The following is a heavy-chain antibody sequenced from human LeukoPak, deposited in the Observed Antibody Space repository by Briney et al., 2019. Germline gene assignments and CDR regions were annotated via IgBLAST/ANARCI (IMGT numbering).Heavy chain of an antibody. CDR3: ARGGSGWFQDYFDY. Sequence: PSETLSLTCAVSGGSISSSNWWSWVRQPPGKGLEWIGEIYHSGSTNYNPSLKSRVTISVDKSKNQFSLKLSSVTAADTAVYYCARGGSGWFQDYFDYWGQGTLVTVSS. V-gene: IGHV4-4*02. J-gene: IGHJ4*02. CDR2: IYHSGST. D-gene: IGHD6-19*01. CDR1: GGSISSSNW.